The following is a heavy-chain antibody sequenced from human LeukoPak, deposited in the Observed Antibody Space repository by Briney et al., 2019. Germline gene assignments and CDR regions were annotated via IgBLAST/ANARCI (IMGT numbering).Heavy chain of an antibody. CDR3: ARDMDYYGPDAFDI. CDR2: IYYSGNT. D-gene: IGHD4-17*01. J-gene: IGHJ3*02. V-gene: IGHV4-59*01. CDR1: GGSISNYY. Sequence: SETLSPTCTVSGGSISNYYWSWIRQPPGKGLEWIGYIYYSGNTNYNPSLKSRVTISVDTSKNQFSLKLSSVTAADTAVYYCARDMDYYGPDAFDIWGQGTMVTVSS.